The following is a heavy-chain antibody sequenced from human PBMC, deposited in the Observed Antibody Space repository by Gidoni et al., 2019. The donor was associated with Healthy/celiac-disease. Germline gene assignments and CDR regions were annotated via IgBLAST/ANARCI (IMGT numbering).Heavy chain of an antibody. CDR3: ARGYCSSTSCYHNWFDP. CDR1: GFTFSSYD. D-gene: IGHD2-2*01. V-gene: IGHV3-13*01. Sequence: EVQLVESGGGLVQPGGSLRLSCAASGFTFSSYDMHWVRQATGKGLEWVSAIGTAGDTYYPGSVKGRFTISRENAKNSLYLQMNSLRAGDTAVYYCARGYCSSTSCYHNWFDPWGQGTLVTVSS. J-gene: IGHJ5*02. CDR2: IGTAGDT.